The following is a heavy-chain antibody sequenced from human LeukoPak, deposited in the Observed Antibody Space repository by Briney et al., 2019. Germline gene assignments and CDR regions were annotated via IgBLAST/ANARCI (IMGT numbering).Heavy chain of an antibody. CDR2: ISSSGSTI. Sequence: GGSLRLSCAASGFTFRSYAMNRVRQAPGKGLEWVSYISSSGSTIYYADSVKGRFTISRDNAKNSLYLQMNSLRAEDTAVYYCASERSIGGYYYGMDVWGQGTTVTVSS. J-gene: IGHJ6*02. CDR3: ASERSIGGYYYGMDV. V-gene: IGHV3-48*03. CDR1: GFTFRSYA. D-gene: IGHD3-10*01.